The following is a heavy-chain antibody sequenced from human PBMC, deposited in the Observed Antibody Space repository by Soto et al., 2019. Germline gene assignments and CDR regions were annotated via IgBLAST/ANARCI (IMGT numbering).Heavy chain of an antibody. D-gene: IGHD3-3*01. J-gene: IGHJ4*02. CDR3: ARGEWYSFES. Sequence: ILSLTFTVSGGSITSGGYFWSWIRQHPGKGLEWIGYIYYSGSTYYEPSLKSRVTISIDTSNNQLSLTLTSVTAADTASYYCARGEWYSFESWGQRTLVTVSS. CDR2: IYYSGST. CDR1: GGSITSGGYF. V-gene: IGHV4-31*03.